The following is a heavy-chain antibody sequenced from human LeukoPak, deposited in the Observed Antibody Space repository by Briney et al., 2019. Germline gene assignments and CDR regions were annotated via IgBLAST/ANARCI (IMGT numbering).Heavy chain of an antibody. CDR3: ARRVVQAGMDV. Sequence: SETLSLTCTVSGGSIGSSSYNWGWIRQPPGKGLEWIGSIYCSGSTYYNPSLKSRGTISVDTSKNQFSLNLSSVTAADTAVYYCARRVVQAGMDVWGQGTTVTVSS. J-gene: IGHJ6*02. D-gene: IGHD6-6*01. V-gene: IGHV4-39*01. CDR2: IYCSGST. CDR1: GGSIGSSSYN.